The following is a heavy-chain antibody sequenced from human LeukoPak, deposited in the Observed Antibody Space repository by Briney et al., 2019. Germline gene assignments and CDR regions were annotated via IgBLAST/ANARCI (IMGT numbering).Heavy chain of an antibody. J-gene: IGHJ4*02. Sequence: GGSLRLSCVASGFTFSSYGMNWVRQAPGKGLEWVSYISSSSSSIYYADSVKGRFTISRDNAKNSLYLQMNSLRVEDTAAFHCARLSMVRGVSSFDYWGRGTLVTVSS. CDR2: ISSSSSSI. CDR1: GFTFSSYG. D-gene: IGHD3-10*01. V-gene: IGHV3-48*04. CDR3: ARLSMVRGVSSFDY.